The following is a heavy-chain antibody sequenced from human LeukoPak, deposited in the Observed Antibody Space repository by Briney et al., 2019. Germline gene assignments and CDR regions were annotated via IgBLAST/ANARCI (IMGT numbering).Heavy chain of an antibody. J-gene: IGHJ4*02. CDR3: ARGTRGSSSWSRPGDY. V-gene: IGHV1-2*02. CDR1: GYTFTGYY. Sequence: GASVKVSCKASGYTFTGYYMHWVRQAPGQGLEWMGWINPNSGGTNYAQKFQGRVTMTRDTSISTAYMELSRLRSDDTAVYYCARGTRGSSSWSRPGDYWGQGTLVTVSS. D-gene: IGHD6-13*01. CDR2: INPNSGGT.